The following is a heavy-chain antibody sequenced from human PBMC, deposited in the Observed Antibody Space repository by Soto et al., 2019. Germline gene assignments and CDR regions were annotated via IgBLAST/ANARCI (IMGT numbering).Heavy chain of an antibody. CDR1: GGSVSSGSYY. J-gene: IGHJ4*02. CDR2: VYYSGST. Sequence: SETLSLTCTVSGGSVSSGSYYWSWIRQPPGKGLEWIGYVYYSGSTNYIPSLKSRVTISVDTSKNQFSLNLGSVTAADTAVYYCARDFSRLGLHLDWGQGTLVTVSS. V-gene: IGHV4-61*01. CDR3: ARDFSRLGLHLD. D-gene: IGHD3-3*01.